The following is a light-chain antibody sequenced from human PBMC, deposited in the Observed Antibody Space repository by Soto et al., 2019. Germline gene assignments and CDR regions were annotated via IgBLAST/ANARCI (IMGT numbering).Light chain of an antibody. V-gene: IGLV2-11*01. J-gene: IGLJ1*01. CDR1: SSDVGGYNY. CDR2: DVT. CDR3: CSYAGSYSYV. Sequence: QSVLTQPRSVSGSPGQSVAISCTGTSSDVGGYNYVSRYQQHPGKAPKLIIYDVTKRPSGVPDRFSGSSSGNTASLTISGLQADYEADYFCCSYAGSYSYVFGSGTKVTGL.